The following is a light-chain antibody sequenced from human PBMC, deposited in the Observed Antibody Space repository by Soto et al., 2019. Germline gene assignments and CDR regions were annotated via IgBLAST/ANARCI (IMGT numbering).Light chain of an antibody. V-gene: IGLV2-8*01. CDR2: EVS. CDR3: SSYVGSNNFV. Sequence: QSVLTQPPSASGSPGQSVTISCTGTSSDVGGYNYVSWYQQHPGKAPKLIIYEVSKRPSGVPDRFSGSKSGNTASLTVSGLQAEDEADDYCSSYVGSNNFVFGTGTKVTVL. J-gene: IGLJ1*01. CDR1: SSDVGGYNY.